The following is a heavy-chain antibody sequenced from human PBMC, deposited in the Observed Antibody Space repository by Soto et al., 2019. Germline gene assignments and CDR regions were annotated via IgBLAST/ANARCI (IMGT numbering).Heavy chain of an antibody. Sequence: QVQLQESGPGLVKPSETLSLTCTVSGGSVSSGNYYWSWIRQPPGKGLEWIGYFYYTGSTNYNPPFKRRVTISIDASKNQFSLRLSSVTAADTAVYYCARSMHYSDGSNYSPFDYWGQGTLVTVSS. CDR1: GGSVSSGNYY. CDR3: ARSMHYSDGSNYSPFDY. CDR2: FYYTGST. D-gene: IGHD3-22*01. J-gene: IGHJ4*02. V-gene: IGHV4-61*01.